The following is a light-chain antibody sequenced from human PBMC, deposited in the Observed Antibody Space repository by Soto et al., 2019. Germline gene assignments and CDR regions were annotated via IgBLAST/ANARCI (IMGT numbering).Light chain of an antibody. V-gene: IGKV3-20*01. CDR1: QSFSSSY. CDR2: GAS. CDR3: QQYGSSPPYT. J-gene: IGKJ2*01. Sequence: DIVLTQSPGTLSFSPGERATLSCRASQSFSSSYFAWYQQKPDQAPRLLIYGASSRATGIPDRFSGSGSATDFTLTISRLEPEDFAVYYCQQYGSSPPYTFGQGTKLEIK.